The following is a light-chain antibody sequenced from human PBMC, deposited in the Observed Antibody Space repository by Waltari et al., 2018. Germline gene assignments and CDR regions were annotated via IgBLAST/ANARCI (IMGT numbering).Light chain of an antibody. V-gene: IGKV1-12*01. CDR2: AAS. CDR1: QDISSW. CDR3: QQASSFPLT. Sequence: DIQMTQSPSSVSAAGGDRGSITWRASQDISSWLVWYQQKPGKAPKLLIFAASNLQSGVPSRFSGSGSGTDFTLTISSLLPEDFATYYCQQASSFPLTFGGGTKVEIK. J-gene: IGKJ4*01.